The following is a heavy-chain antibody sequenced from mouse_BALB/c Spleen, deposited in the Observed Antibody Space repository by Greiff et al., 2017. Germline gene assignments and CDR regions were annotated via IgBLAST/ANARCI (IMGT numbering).Heavy chain of an antibody. J-gene: IGHJ3*01. Sequence: VQLQQSGPELVRPGASVKMSCKASGYTFTSYWMHWVKQRPGQGLEWIGMIDPSNSETRLNQKFKDKATLNVDKSSNTAYMQLSSLTSEDSAVYYCARISAYGSSGAWFAYWGQGTLVTVSA. CDR3: ARISAYGSSGAWFAY. CDR1: GYTFTSYW. V-gene: IGHV1S127*01. D-gene: IGHD1-1*01. CDR2: IDPSNSET.